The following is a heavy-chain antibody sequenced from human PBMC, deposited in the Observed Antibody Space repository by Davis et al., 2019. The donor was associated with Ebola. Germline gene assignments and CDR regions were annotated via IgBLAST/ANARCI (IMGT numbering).Heavy chain of an antibody. Sequence: PSETLSLTCTVSGGSISSSSYYWGWIRQPPGKGLEWIGSIYYSGSTYYNPSLKSRVTISVDTSKNQFSLKLSSVTAADTAVYYCARHNSGSDLGFDYWGQGTLVTVSS. CDR2: IYYSGST. CDR1: GGSISSSSYY. J-gene: IGHJ4*02. V-gene: IGHV4-39*01. CDR3: ARHNSGSDLGFDY. D-gene: IGHD3-22*01.